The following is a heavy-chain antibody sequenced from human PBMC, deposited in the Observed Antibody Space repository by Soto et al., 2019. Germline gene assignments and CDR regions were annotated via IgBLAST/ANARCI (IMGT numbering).Heavy chain of an antibody. D-gene: IGHD1-1*01. CDR1: GFMFSSAW. CDR3: VEGWNDF. J-gene: IGHJ4*02. CDR2: IKSKADGGAR. Sequence: EVQMVQSGGDLVKPGGSLRLSCVTSGFMFSSAWMSWVRQAPGKGLEWVARIKSKADGGARDYAAPVKGRFTISRDDSKNTGYLQMNSLRAEDTAVYYCVEGWNDFWGQGTLGTVSS. V-gene: IGHV3-15*01.